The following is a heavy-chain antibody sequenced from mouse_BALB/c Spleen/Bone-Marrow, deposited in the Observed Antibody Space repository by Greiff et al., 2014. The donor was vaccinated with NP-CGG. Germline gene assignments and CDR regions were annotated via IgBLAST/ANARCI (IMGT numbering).Heavy chain of an antibody. J-gene: IGHJ4*01. CDR3: ARWYRDPHFAMDY. D-gene: IGHD2-14*01. CDR1: GYAFSSYW. Sequence: QVQLKESGAELVRPGSSVKISCKASGYAFSSYWMNWVKQRPGQGLEWIGQIYPGDGDTNYNGNFKDKATLTVDRSSSTAFMQRSSLTSEDSAVYFCARWYRDPHFAMDYWGPGTSVTVSS. V-gene: IGHV1-80*01. CDR2: IYPGDGDT.